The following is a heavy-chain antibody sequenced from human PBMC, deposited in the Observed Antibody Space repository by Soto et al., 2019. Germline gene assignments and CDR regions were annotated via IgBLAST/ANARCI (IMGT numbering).Heavy chain of an antibody. CDR2: IYYSGST. CDR1: GVSISSYY. J-gene: IGHJ6*02. CDR3: ARGYYYGSGSYYPIGYYGMDV. D-gene: IGHD3-10*01. V-gene: IGHV4-59*08. Sequence: SETLSLTCTVSGVSISSYYWSWIRQPPGKGLEWIGYIYYSGSTYYNPSLKSRVTISVDTSKNQFSLKLSSVTAADTAVYYCARGYYYGSGSYYPIGYYGMDVWGQGTTVTVS.